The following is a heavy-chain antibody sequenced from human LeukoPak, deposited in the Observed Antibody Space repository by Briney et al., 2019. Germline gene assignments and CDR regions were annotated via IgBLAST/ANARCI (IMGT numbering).Heavy chain of an antibody. CDR2: ISWNSGSI. Sequence: GGSLRLSCAASGFTFSSYAMSWVRQAPGKGLEWVSGISWNSGSIGYADSVKGRFTISRDNAKNSLYLQMNSLRAEDTALYYCVVSRYYYDSSGYVNWGQGTLVTVSS. V-gene: IGHV3-9*01. J-gene: IGHJ4*02. CDR1: GFTFSSYA. D-gene: IGHD3-22*01. CDR3: VVSRYYYDSSGYVN.